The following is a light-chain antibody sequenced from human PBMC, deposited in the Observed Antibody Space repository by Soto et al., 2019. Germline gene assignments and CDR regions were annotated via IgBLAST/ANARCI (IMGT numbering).Light chain of an antibody. Sequence: VMTQSPATLYVSPGESATVSCRASQSVSSKLAWYQQKPGQAPRLLIYDASTRATGVSARFSGSGSGTEFTLTISSLQSEDFAVYYCQQYNNWPPWTFGQGTRVEIK. CDR1: QSVSSK. V-gene: IGKV3-15*01. CDR3: QQYNNWPPWT. CDR2: DAS. J-gene: IGKJ1*01.